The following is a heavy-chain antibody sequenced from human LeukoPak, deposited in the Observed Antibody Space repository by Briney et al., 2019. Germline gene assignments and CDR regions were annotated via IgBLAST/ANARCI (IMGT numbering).Heavy chain of an antibody. D-gene: IGHD3-10*01. CDR2: IRAYNGGT. V-gene: IGHV1-18*01. CDR1: GYTFTSYA. J-gene: IGHJ6*02. CDR3: ARDQLRYYGSNNYYSDMDF. Sequence: ASVKVSCKASGYTFTSYAIAWVRQAPGQGREWIGWIRAYNGGTNYAQKFRGRVTMTTDTSTNTGYMELRSLRSDDTAVYFCARDQLRYYGSNNYYSDMDFWGQGTTVTVSS.